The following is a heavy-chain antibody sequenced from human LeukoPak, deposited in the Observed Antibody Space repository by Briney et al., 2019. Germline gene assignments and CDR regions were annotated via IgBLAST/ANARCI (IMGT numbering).Heavy chain of an antibody. D-gene: IGHD2-2*01. CDR2: INPADSDT. V-gene: IGHV5-51*01. CDR1: GNIFTNNW. CDR3: AKRRLNVYETSPWDPDL. J-gene: IGHJ5*02. Sequence: GASLQISCQGSGNIFTNNWIAWVRPLPGKGLEWMGIINPADSDTQYSAPFQGQVTISADRSTSTAYLHWSSLKASDTAIYYCAKRRLNVYETSPWDPDLWGQGTLVTVSS.